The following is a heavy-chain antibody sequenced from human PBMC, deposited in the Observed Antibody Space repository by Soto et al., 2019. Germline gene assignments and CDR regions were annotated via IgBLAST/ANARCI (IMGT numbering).Heavy chain of an antibody. CDR2: INPSGGST. CDR3: ARDRYYYGMDV. V-gene: IGHV1-46*01. J-gene: IGHJ6*02. CDR1: GYTFTSYY. Sequence: GASVKVSCKASGYTFTSYYMHWVRQAPGQGLEWMGIINPSGGSTSYAQKFQGRVTMTRDTSTSTVYMELSSLSFEDTAVYYCARDRYYYGMDVWGQGTTVTVSS.